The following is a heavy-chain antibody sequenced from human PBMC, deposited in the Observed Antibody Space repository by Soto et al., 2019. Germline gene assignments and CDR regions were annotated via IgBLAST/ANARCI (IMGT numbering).Heavy chain of an antibody. V-gene: IGHV1-18*01. D-gene: IGHD1-1*01. CDR3: ARGRYGDY. Sequence: QVHLVQSGAEVKKPGASVKVSCKGSGYTFTSYGITWVRQAPGQGLEWMGWISAHNGNTDYAQKLQGRVTVTRDTSTSTAYMELRSLSSDDTAVYYCARGRYGDYWGQGALVTVSS. J-gene: IGHJ4*02. CDR2: ISAHNGNT. CDR1: GYTFTSYG.